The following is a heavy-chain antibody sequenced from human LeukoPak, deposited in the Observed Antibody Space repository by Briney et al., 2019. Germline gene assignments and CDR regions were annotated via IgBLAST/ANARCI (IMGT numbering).Heavy chain of an antibody. J-gene: IGHJ6*02. V-gene: IGHV1-18*01. CDR3: ARPSFHCSSPSCYTGYGMDV. Sequence: ASVKVSCKASGCTFTSYGISWVRQAPGQGLEWMGWISAYNANTNYAQKLQGRVTKTTDTSTSTAYMELRSLRSGDTAVYYCARPSFHCSSPSCYTGYGMDVWGQGTTVTVSS. CDR1: GCTFTSYG. D-gene: IGHD2-2*02. CDR2: ISAYNANT.